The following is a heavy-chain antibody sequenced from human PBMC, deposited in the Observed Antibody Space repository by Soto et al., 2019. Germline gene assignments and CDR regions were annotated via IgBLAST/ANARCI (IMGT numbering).Heavy chain of an antibody. J-gene: IGHJ6*02. V-gene: IGHV3-74*01. CDR3: VRDGRNYYGMDV. Sequence: EVHLVESGGGLVQPGGSLRLSCAASGFTLNIYWMQWVRQAPGKGLVWVSFISSDGTTTYYADSVKGRFTVSRDNAKNTLSLQMNSLRAEDTAVYYCVRDGRNYYGMDVWGQGTTVTVSS. CDR1: GFTLNIYW. CDR2: ISSDGTTT.